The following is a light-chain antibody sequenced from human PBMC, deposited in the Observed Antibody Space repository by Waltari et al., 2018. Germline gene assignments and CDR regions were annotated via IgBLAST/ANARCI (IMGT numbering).Light chain of an antibody. CDR3: QHYDSYSET. Sequence: DVQMTQSPSTLSASVGDRVTITRLARQRITKWLAWYQQKPGKAPKLLIYKASILESGVPARFSGSGSGTEFTLTISSLQADDFATYYCQHYDSYSETFGRGTKVEIK. CDR1: QRITKW. J-gene: IGKJ4*02. CDR2: KAS. V-gene: IGKV1-5*03.